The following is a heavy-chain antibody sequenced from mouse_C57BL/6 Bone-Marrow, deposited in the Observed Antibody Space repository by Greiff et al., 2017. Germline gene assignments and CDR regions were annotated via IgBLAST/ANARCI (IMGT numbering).Heavy chain of an antibody. CDR1: GYSFTDYN. V-gene: IGHV1-39*01. CDR2: INPNYGTT. Sequence: VQLQQSGPELVKPGASVKISCKASGYSFTDYNMNWVKQSNGKSLEWLGVINPNYGTTSYNQKFNGKATCTVDQSSRTVYMPLNSLTSADSAVYYCATYYSNEFDYWGQGTTLTVSS. J-gene: IGHJ2*01. D-gene: IGHD2-5*01. CDR3: ATYYSNEFDY.